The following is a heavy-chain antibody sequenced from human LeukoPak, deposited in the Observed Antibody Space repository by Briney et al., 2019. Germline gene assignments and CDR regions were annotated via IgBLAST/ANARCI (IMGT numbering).Heavy chain of an antibody. CDR1: GFTFSTYS. Sequence: GGSLRLSCAASGFTFSTYSMNWVRQAPGKGLEWVSFISSSSSYIYYADSVKGRFTISRDNAKNSLYLQMNSLRTEDTAVYYCARVGYYYYDYWGLGTLVTVSS. J-gene: IGHJ4*02. D-gene: IGHD3-22*01. CDR2: ISSSSSYI. CDR3: ARVGYYYYDY. V-gene: IGHV3-21*01.